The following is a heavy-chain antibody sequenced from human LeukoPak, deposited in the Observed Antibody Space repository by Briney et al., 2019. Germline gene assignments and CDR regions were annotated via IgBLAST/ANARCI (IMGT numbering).Heavy chain of an antibody. CDR2: IYYSGST. J-gene: IGHJ6*02. CDR3: ASLPRRVRYYYYYGMDV. V-gene: IGHV4-59*12. Sequence: SETLSLTCTVSGGSISSYYWSWIRQPPGKGLEWIGYIYYSGSTNYNPSLKSRVTISVDTSKNQFSLKLSSVTAADTAVYYCASLPRRVRYYYYYGMDVWGQGTTVTVSS. CDR1: GGSISSYY.